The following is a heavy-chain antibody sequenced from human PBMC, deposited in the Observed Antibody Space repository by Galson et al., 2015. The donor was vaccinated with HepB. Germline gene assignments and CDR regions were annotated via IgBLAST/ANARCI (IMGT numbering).Heavy chain of an antibody. J-gene: IGHJ4*02. Sequence: SVKVSCKASGYTLSNYDMHWVRQAPGQGLEWMGIINPSGNSRIYAQRLQGRVTMTRDTSTSTVYMELSSLRSEDTAVYYCVLAEGPIVGALLFYWGQGTLVSVSS. D-gene: IGHD1-26*01. CDR1: GYTLSNYD. CDR2: INPSGNSR. CDR3: VLAEGPIVGALLFY. V-gene: IGHV1-46*04.